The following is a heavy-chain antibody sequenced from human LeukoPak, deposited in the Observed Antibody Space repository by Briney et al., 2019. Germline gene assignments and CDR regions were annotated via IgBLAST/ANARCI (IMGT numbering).Heavy chain of an antibody. CDR3: ARDRAYSERYTDY. Sequence: GGSLRLSCAASGFTFSYSMNWGRQTPGKGLEWVSAITDDGGSTYSAASVKGRFTISRDTSNTTLYLQMSRLTADDTAVYYCARDRAYSERYTDYWGQGTLVTVSS. CDR1: GFTFSYS. J-gene: IGHJ4*02. CDR2: ITDDGGST. V-gene: IGHV3-23*01. D-gene: IGHD1-26*01.